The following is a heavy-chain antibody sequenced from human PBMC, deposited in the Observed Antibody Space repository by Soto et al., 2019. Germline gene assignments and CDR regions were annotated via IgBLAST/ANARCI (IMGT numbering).Heavy chain of an antibody. CDR1: GASXXSSNW. D-gene: IGHD3-10*01. J-gene: IGHJ4*02. V-gene: IGHV4-4*02. CDR3: ARRWGEGRVDY. Sequence: SGPGXVKPSGTLXLTCAVSGASXXSSNWWSWVRQPPGKGLEWIGEIYHSGSTNYNPSLKSRVTISVDKSRNQFSLKLSSVTAADTAVYYCARRWGEGRVDYWGQGTLVTVSS. CDR2: IYHSGST.